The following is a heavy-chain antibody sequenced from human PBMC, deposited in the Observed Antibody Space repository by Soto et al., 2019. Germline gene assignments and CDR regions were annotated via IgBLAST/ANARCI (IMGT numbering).Heavy chain of an antibody. J-gene: IGHJ4*02. CDR2: IYYSGST. V-gene: IGHV4-31*03. CDR3: ARHVSAVGRRGYFEF. CDR1: VGSMSTSAYY. Sequence: PXETLSLTCTFSVGSMSTSAYYWSWMRQHPGKGLEWIGYIYYSGSTFYNPSLMSRVTISVDTSKQQFSLKMTSVTAADTAIYYCARHVSAVGRRGYFEFWGPGTLVIVSS. D-gene: IGHD5-18*01.